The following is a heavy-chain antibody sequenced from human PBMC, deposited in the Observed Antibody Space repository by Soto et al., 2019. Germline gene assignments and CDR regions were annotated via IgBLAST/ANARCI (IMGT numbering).Heavy chain of an antibody. Sequence: EVQLLESGGGLVQPGGSLRLSCAASGFTFSSYGMIWVRQAPGKGLEWVSVISGSGGSTYYADSVKGRFTISRDNSKNTLYLQMNSMRAEDTAVYYCAKASGGSCYAQSDSWGQGTLVAVSS. D-gene: IGHD2-15*01. CDR2: ISGSGGST. CDR3: AKASGGSCYAQSDS. CDR1: GFTFSSYG. V-gene: IGHV3-23*01. J-gene: IGHJ4*02.